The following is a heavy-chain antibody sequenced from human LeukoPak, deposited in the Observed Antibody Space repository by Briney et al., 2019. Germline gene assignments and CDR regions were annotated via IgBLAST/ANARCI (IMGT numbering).Heavy chain of an antibody. D-gene: IGHD2-2*01. CDR2: IYNSGSI. J-gene: IGHJ6*03. CDR1: GGSISRSPYY. V-gene: IGHV4-39*01. CDR3: ARQGPSAVERYYNYSMDV. Sequence: SETLSLTCTVSGGSISRSPYYWGWIRQPPGKGLEWIGRIYNSGSIDYNPSLRSRVTMSVDTSKNQFSLKLRSVTAADTAVYYCARQGPSAVERYYNYSMDVWGKGTTITVSS.